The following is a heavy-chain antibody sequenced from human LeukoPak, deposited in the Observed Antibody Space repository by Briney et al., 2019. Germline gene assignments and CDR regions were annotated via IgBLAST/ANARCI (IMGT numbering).Heavy chain of an antibody. D-gene: IGHD1-26*01. CDR2: INPGDSDT. Sequence: GESLKISCKGSGYSFTTYWIGWVRQMPGKGLEYMGIINPGDSDTRYSPSFQGQVTISVDKSISTAYLQWSSLKASDTAMYYCASPSVGATAFDIWGQGTLVTVSS. V-gene: IGHV5-51*01. CDR1: GYSFTTYW. J-gene: IGHJ3*02. CDR3: ASPSVGATAFDI.